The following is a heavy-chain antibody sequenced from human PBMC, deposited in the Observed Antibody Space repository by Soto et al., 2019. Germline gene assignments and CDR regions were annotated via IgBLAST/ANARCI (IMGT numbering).Heavy chain of an antibody. CDR1: GGTFSSYA. CDR2: IIPIFGTA. Sequence: SVKVSCKASGGTFSSYAISWVRQAPGQGLEWMGGIIPIFGTANYAQKFQGRVTITADESTSTAYMELSSLRSEDTAVYYCARGTAGYNWNDDYYYGMDVWGQGTTVTVS. J-gene: IGHJ6*02. CDR3: ARGTAGYNWNDDYYYGMDV. V-gene: IGHV1-69*13. D-gene: IGHD1-20*01.